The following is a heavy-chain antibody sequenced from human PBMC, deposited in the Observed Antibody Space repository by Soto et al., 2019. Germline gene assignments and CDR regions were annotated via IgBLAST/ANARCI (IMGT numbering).Heavy chain of an antibody. V-gene: IGHV4-34*01. J-gene: IGHJ6*02. D-gene: IGHD4-17*01. Sequence: ETLSLTCAVYGGSFSGYYWSWIRQPPGKGLEWIGEINHSGSTNYNPSLKSRVTISVDTSKNQFSLKLSSVTAADTAVYYCARATRTTVTTMNYYGMDVWGQGTTVTVSS. CDR1: GGSFSGYY. CDR3: ARATRTTVTTMNYYGMDV. CDR2: INHSGST.